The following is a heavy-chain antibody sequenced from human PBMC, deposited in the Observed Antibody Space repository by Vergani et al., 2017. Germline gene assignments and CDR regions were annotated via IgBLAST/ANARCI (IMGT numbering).Heavy chain of an antibody. J-gene: IGHJ5*02. D-gene: IGHD2-2*02. CDR1: GYTFTSYG. CDR3: AIEGFCSSTSCYTRWFDP. CDR2: ISAYNGNT. V-gene: IGHV1-18*01. Sequence: QVQLVQSGAEVKKPGASVKASCKASGYTFTSYGISWVRPAPGHGLEWMGWISAYNGNTTYAQKLQGRVTRTTDTSTSTAYMELRSLRSDDTAVYYCAIEGFCSSTSCYTRWFDPWGQGTLVTVSS.